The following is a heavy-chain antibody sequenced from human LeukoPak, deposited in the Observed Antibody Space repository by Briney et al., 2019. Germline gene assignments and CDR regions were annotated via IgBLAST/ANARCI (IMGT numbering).Heavy chain of an antibody. Sequence: GASVKVSCKASGYTFINNWMHWVRQAPGQGLEWIGLINPTGTGTLYAQKFQGRVTMTRDMSTSTDYMELSSLRSKDTAVYYCARDNSVGDIAWWFDPWGQGTLVTVSS. V-gene: IGHV1-46*01. CDR1: GYTFINNW. J-gene: IGHJ5*02. CDR2: INPTGTGT. CDR3: ARDNSVGDIAWWFDP. D-gene: IGHD3-10*01.